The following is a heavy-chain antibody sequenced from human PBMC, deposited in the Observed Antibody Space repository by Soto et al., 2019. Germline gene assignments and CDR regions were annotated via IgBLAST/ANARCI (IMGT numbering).Heavy chain of an antibody. D-gene: IGHD1-26*01. V-gene: IGHV4-61*08. J-gene: IGHJ4*02. CDR2: IYYSGST. CDR3: ARRYGGNLDY. Sequence: SETLSLTCAVSGGSISSGGYSWSWIRQPPGKGLEWIGYIYYSGSTNYNPSLKSRVTISVDTSKNQFSLKLSSVTAADTAVYFCARRYGGNLDYWGQGTLVTVSS. CDR1: GGSISSGGYS.